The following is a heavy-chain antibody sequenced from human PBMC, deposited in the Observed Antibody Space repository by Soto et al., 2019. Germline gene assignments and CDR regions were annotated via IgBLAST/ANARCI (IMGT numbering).Heavy chain of an antibody. J-gene: IGHJ6*03. CDR3: AKDSGGDIVVVPAAPQSGKDPLKTRYYYYYYMDV. D-gene: IGHD2-2*01. V-gene: IGHV3-9*01. Sequence: GGSLRLSCAASGFTFDDYAMHWVRQAPGKGLEWVSGISWNSGSIGYADSVKGRFTISRDNAKNSLYLQMNSLRAEDTALYYCAKDSGGDIVVVPAAPQSGKDPLKTRYYYYYYMDVWGKGTTVTVSS. CDR2: ISWNSGSI. CDR1: GFTFDDYA.